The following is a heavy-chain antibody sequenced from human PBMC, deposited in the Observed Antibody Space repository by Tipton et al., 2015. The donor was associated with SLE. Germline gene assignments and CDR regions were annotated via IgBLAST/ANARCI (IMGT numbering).Heavy chain of an antibody. CDR3: AKDIKADSSGWFDAFDI. J-gene: IGHJ3*02. D-gene: IGHD6-19*01. V-gene: IGHV3-43*01. CDR2: ISWDGGST. Sequence: LEWVSLISWDGGSTYYADSVKGRFTISRDNAKNSLYLQMNSLRAEGTALYYCAKDIKADSSGWFDAFDIWGQGTMVTVSS.